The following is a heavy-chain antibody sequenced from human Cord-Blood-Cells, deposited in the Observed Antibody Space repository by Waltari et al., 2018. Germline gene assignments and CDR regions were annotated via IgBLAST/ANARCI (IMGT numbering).Heavy chain of an antibody. Sequence: QVQLVQSGAEVKKPGASVKVSCKASGYTFTSYYMPWVRQAPGQGLEWMGIINPSGGSTSYAQKFQGRVTMTRDTSTSTVYMELSSLRSEDTAVYYCAREYSSSSGYYGMDVWGQGTTVTVSS. D-gene: IGHD6-6*01. V-gene: IGHV1-46*01. CDR3: AREYSSSSGYYGMDV. CDR1: GYTFTSYY. CDR2: INPSGGST. J-gene: IGHJ6*02.